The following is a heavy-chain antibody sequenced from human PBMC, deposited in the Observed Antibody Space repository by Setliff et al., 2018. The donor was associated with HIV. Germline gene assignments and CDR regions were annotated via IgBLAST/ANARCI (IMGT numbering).Heavy chain of an antibody. J-gene: IGHJ5*02. D-gene: IGHD5-12*01. V-gene: IGHV3-74*03. CDR3: ARVASGYDYGWLDP. CDR1: GFTFSDYW. CDR2: INNDGRRT. Sequence: PGGSLRLSCTASGFTFSDYWMHWVRQAPGKGLVWVSHINNDGRRTTYADSVKGRFTVSRDNAKNTLYLQMNSLRAEDTAVYYCARVASGYDYGWLDPWGQGTPVTVS.